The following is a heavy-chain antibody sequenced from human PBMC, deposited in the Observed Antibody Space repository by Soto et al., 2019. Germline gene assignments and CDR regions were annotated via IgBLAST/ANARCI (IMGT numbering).Heavy chain of an antibody. J-gene: IGHJ4*02. CDR1: GASISDGGFS. CDR3: ARGGGYDSFDY. CDR2: ISHLEST. Sequence: SGTLSLTCTVSGASISDGGFSWSWIRQSPGKGLEWIGYISHLESTYFHPSFKSRLTMSIDRTRNQFSLKLSSVTAADMAVYYCARGGGYDSFDYWGQGVLVTVYS. D-gene: IGHD5-12*01. V-gene: IGHV4-30-2*06.